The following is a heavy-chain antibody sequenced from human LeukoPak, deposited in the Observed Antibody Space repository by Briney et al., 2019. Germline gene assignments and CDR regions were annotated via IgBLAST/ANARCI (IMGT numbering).Heavy chain of an antibody. Sequence: GGSLRLSCAASGFTVSSNYMNGVRQAPGKGLEWDSIIYSGGNTHYADSVKGRFTISRDNSQNTLYLQMNSLRPEDTAVYYCARLLYYYDSSIYQRYFDYWGQGTLVTVSS. J-gene: IGHJ4*02. CDR2: IYSGGNT. D-gene: IGHD3-22*01. CDR1: GFTVSSNY. CDR3: ARLLYYYDSSIYQRYFDY. V-gene: IGHV3-53*05.